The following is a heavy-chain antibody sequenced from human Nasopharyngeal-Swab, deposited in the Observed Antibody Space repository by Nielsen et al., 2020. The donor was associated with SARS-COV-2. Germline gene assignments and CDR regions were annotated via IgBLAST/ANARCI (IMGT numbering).Heavy chain of an antibody. Sequence: SETLSLTCTVSGGSINSGGYYWSWIRQHPGKGLEWIGYIYYSGSTFYNPSLESRVAMSVDTSKNQFSLNLSSVTAADAAVYYRASTAAAFDNWGQGTLVTVSS. CDR3: ASTAAAFDN. CDR1: GGSINSGGYY. V-gene: IGHV4-31*03. J-gene: IGHJ4*02. CDR2: IYYSGST. D-gene: IGHD6-25*01.